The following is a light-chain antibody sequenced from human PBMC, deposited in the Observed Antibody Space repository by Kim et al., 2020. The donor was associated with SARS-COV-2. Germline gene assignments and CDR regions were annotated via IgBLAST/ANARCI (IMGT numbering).Light chain of an antibody. J-gene: IGLJ1*01. CDR3: ASYSNTVTQV. Sequence: GQSITISCTGTSSDVGGYNFVSWYQQHPGKALKLMIYDVSNRPSGVPNRFSGSKSGNTASLTISGLHFEDEADYYCASYSNTVTQVFGTGTKVTVL. CDR2: DVS. CDR1: SSDVGGYNF. V-gene: IGLV2-14*03.